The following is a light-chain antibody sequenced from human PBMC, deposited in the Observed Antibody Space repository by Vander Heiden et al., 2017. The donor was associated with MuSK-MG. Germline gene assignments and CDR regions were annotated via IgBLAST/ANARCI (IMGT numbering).Light chain of an antibody. CDR1: SSNIGAGYD. CDR3: QSYDSSLSGYVI. CDR2: GNT. J-gene: IGLJ2*01. V-gene: IGLV1-40*01. Sequence: QSVLTQPPSVSAPPGQRVTISCTGSSSNIGAGYDVHWYQQLPGTAPKLLIYGNTNRPSGVPDRFSVSKSATSASLAITGLQAEDEADYYCQSYDSSLSGYVIFGGGTKLTVL.